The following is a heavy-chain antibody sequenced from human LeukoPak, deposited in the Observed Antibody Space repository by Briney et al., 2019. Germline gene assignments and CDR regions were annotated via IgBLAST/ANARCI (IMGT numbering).Heavy chain of an antibody. CDR2: ITPDGTGA. Sequence: GGSPRLSCAGSGFVLSHLWMNWVRQAPGKGLEWVGSITPDGTGANYVDSVKGRFSISRDNAKSYLSLQMNSLRAEDTAVYYCVRDNGYCTGGSCYSVFDSWGQGSLVTVSS. D-gene: IGHD2-15*01. CDR1: GFVLSHLW. V-gene: IGHV3-7*01. J-gene: IGHJ5*01. CDR3: VRDNGYCTGGSCYSVFDS.